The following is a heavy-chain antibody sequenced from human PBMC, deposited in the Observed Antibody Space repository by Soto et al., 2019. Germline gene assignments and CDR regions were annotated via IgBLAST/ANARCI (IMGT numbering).Heavy chain of an antibody. CDR1: GFTVSSSH. V-gene: IGHV3-53*01. D-gene: IGHD3-10*01. J-gene: IGHJ5*02. CDR2: IYSGGSS. Sequence: EVQLVESGGGLIQPGGSLRLSCTTSGFTVSSSHMTWVRQAPGKGLEWVSVIYSGGSSYHAVSVQGRFTISRDNSKNHVYLQMNSLRGEDTAMYYCARLGPYGSESYSFRYNWFDPWGQGTQVTVSS. CDR3: ARLGPYGSESYSFRYNWFDP.